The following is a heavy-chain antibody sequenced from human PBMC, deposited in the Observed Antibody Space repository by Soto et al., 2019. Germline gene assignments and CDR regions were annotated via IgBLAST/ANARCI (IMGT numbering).Heavy chain of an antibody. J-gene: IGHJ6*03. CDR3: GRGNFGKPGGRYYYYMDV. D-gene: IGHD1-7*01. CDR2: IYSGGST. CDR1: GFTVSSNY. Sequence: EVQLVESGGGLVQPGGSLRLSCAASGFTVSSNYMSWVRQAPGKGLEWVSVIYSGGSTYYADSVKGRFTISRHNSKNTLYLQKNRLRGEENAVYYCGRGNFGKPGGRYYYYMDVWGKGTTVTVSS. V-gene: IGHV3-53*04.